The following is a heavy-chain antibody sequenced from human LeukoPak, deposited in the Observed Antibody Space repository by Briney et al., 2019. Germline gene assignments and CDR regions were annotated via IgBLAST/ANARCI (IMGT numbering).Heavy chain of an antibody. CDR2: IYTSGST. CDR3: AREGAARNFDY. CDR1: GGSISSGGYY. Sequence: SQTLSLTCTVSGGSISSGGYYWSWIRQPPGKGLEWIGRIYTSGSTNFNPSLKSRVSISLDTSQNQFSLKLSSVTAADTAVYYCAREGAARNFDYWGQGILVTVSS. V-gene: IGHV4-61*02. D-gene: IGHD6-6*01. J-gene: IGHJ4*02.